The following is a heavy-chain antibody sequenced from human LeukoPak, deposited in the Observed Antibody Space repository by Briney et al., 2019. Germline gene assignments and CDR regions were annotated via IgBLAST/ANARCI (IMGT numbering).Heavy chain of an antibody. D-gene: IGHD3-22*01. CDR1: GFTFRSYG. J-gene: IGHJ6*03. V-gene: IGHV3-33*06. CDR3: AKDGDYYDSSGYYYYYYMDV. Sequence: GALRLSCAGSGFTFRSYGMHWVRQAPGKGLEWVAVIWYDGSNKYYADSVKGRFTISRDNSKNTLYLQMNSLRAEDTAVYYCAKDGDYYDSSGYYYYYYMDVWGKGTTVTVSS. CDR2: IWYDGSNK.